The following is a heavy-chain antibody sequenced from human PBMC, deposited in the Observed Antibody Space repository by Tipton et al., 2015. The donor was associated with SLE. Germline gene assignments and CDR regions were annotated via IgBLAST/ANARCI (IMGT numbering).Heavy chain of an antibody. Sequence: GLVKPSETMSLSCTVSGGSISGYYWIWIRQPPGKGLEWIGFIYYTGSTNYNPSLTSRVTFSLDTSKNQVSLRLNSVTADDTAVYYCARAPSFGLVTETAFDVWGQGTMVTVSS. J-gene: IGHJ3*01. V-gene: IGHV4-59*01. CDR2: IYYTGST. D-gene: IGHD3/OR15-3a*01. CDR1: GGSISGYY. CDR3: ARAPSFGLVTETAFDV.